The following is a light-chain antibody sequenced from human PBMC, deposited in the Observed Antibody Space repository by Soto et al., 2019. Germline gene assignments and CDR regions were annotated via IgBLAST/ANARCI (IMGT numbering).Light chain of an antibody. J-gene: IGKJ4*01. V-gene: IGKV3D-15*01. Sequence: EIVMTQSPATLSVPPGEGVTLSCRASERLTTNLAWYQQSPGQAPRLLIYGTYTRATGIPTRFSGSGTGTEFTLTISSLESEDFAVYYCQQYNKWPSTFGGGTKVDIK. CDR1: ERLTTN. CDR2: GTY. CDR3: QQYNKWPST.